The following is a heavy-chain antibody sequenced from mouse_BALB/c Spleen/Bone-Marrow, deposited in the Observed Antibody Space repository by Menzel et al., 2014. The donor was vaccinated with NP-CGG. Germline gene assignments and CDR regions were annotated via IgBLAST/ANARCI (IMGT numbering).Heavy chain of an antibody. J-gene: IGHJ1*01. D-gene: IGHD1-1*01. V-gene: IGHV5-6-3*01. Sequence: VQLKESGGGLVQPGGSLKLSCVASGFTFSSYGMSWVRQTPDKRLELVATINNNGGSTYYPDSVKGQFTISRDNAKNTLYQQMSSLKSEDTAMYYCARVYGWYFDVWGAGTTVTVSS. CDR1: GFTFSSYG. CDR3: ARVYGWYFDV. CDR2: INNNGGST.